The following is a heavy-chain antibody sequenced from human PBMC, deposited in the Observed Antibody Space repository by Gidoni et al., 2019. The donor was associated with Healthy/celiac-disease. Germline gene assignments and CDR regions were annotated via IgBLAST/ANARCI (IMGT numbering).Heavy chain of an antibody. CDR2: ISAYNGNT. Sequence: QVQLVQSGADVKKPGASVKVSCQASGYTFTSSGISWVRQAPGQGLEWMGWISAYNGNTNYAQKLQGRVNMTTDTSTSTAYMELRSLRSDDTAVYYCARDLHIMITLGGDGPYDYWGQGTLVTVSS. CDR1: GYTFTSSG. D-gene: IGHD3-16*01. V-gene: IGHV1-18*01. CDR3: ARDLHIMITLGGDGPYDY. J-gene: IGHJ4*02.